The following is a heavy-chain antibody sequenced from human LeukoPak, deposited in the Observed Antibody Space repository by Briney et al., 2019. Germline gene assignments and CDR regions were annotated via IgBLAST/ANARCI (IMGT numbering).Heavy chain of an antibody. CDR2: IYYSGST. D-gene: IGHD3-9*01. Sequence: PSETLSLTCTVSGGSISTYYWTWIRQPPGGGLEWIGYIYYSGSTNYNPSLKSRVTISVDTSKNQFSLKLTSVTAADTAVYYCAREYDILSNYDAFDIWGQGTMVTVSS. CDR1: GGSISTYY. J-gene: IGHJ3*02. CDR3: AREYDILSNYDAFDI. V-gene: IGHV4-59*01.